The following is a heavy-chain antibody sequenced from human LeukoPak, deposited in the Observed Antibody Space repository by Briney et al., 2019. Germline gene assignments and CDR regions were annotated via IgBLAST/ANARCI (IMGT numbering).Heavy chain of an antibody. V-gene: IGHV1-2*02. D-gene: IGHD6-19*01. Sequence: ASVKVSCKASGYTFTGYYLHRVRQAPGQGLEWMGWINPISGVTGSAQKFQGRVTMTRDKSISTVYMELSRLTSDDTAIYFCARVGSSGWYHWFDPWGQGTLVTVSS. J-gene: IGHJ5*02. CDR3: ARVGSSGWYHWFDP. CDR2: INPISGVT. CDR1: GYTFTGYY.